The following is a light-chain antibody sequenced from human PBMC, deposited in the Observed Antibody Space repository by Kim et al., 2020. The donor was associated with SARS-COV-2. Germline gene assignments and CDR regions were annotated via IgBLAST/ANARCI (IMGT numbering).Light chain of an antibody. CDR3: QQYSSFPRT. J-gene: IGKJ1*01. V-gene: IGKV3-20*01. Sequence: SPGERATLSCRASQRIAANYLAWYQQKPGQAPRLLISGASNRATGIPDRFSGSGSGTDFSLTIDRLEPEDFAVYYCQQYSSFPRTFGQGTKVDIK. CDR2: GAS. CDR1: QRIAANY.